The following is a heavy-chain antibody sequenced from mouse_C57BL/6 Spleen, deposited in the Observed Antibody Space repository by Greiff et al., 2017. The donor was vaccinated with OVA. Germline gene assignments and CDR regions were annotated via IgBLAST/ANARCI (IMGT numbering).Heavy chain of an antibody. J-gene: IGHJ3*01. CDR3: ATYYSNIWFAY. Sequence: QVQLQQSGPELVKPGASVKLSCTASGYTFTSYWMHWVKQRPGQGLEWIGNINPGNGGTNYTAKFKSKATLTVDTSSSPAYMLLSSLTSEDSAVYYCATYYSNIWFAYWGQGTLVTVSA. D-gene: IGHD2-5*01. CDR2: INPGNGGT. V-gene: IGHV1-53*01. CDR1: GYTFTSYW.